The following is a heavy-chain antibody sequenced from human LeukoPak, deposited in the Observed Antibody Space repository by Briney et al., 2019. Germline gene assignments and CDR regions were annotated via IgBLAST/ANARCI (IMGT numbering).Heavy chain of an antibody. CDR3: ASLPPLYYYGSGSWEDY. J-gene: IGHJ4*02. D-gene: IGHD3-10*01. CDR2: INPSGGST. CDR1: GYTFTSYY. Sequence: GASVKVSCKASGYTFTSYYMHWVRQAPGQGLEWMGIINPSGGSTSYAQKFQGRVTMTRDTSTSTVYMELSSLRSEDTAVYYCASLPPLYYYGSGSWEDYWGQGTLVTDSS. V-gene: IGHV1-46*01.